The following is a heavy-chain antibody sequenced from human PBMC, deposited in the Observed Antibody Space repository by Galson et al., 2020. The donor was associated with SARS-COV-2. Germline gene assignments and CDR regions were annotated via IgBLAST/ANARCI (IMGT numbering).Heavy chain of an antibody. CDR1: GFTVSSNY. CDR2: IYSGGST. CDR3: ARDGWYGDYYYYGMDV. J-gene: IGHJ6*02. D-gene: IGHD6-19*01. V-gene: IGHV3-53*01. Sequence: GGSLRLSCAASGFTVSSNYMSWVRQAPGKGLEWVSVIYSGGSTYYADSVKGRFTISRDNSKNTLYLQMNSLRAEDTAVYYCARDGWYGDYYYYGMDVWGQGTTVTVSS.